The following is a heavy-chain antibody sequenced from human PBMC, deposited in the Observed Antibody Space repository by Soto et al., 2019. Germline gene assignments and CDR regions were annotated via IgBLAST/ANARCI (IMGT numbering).Heavy chain of an antibody. Sequence: QVQLVQSGAELKRPGSSVQVSCKASGGTLSSHAVSWVRQAPGQGLEWIGGIIPFFGTTKYARKFQGRVRLTADESAITAYMELSGLRSDDPAVYYCARGLRVLEWPSPLDFWGQGTLVTVSS. CDR2: IIPFFGTT. J-gene: IGHJ4*02. CDR1: GGTLSSHA. CDR3: ARGLRVLEWPSPLDF. V-gene: IGHV1-69*12. D-gene: IGHD3-3*01.